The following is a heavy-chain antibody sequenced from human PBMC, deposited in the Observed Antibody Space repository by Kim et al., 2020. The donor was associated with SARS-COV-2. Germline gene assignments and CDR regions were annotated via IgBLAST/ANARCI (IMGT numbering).Heavy chain of an antibody. CDR2: IWYDGSNK. V-gene: IGHV3-33*01. CDR1: GFTFSSYG. Sequence: GRSLRLSCAASGFTFSSYGMHWVRQAPGKGLEWVAVIWYDGSNKYYADSVKGRFTISRDNSKNTLYLQMNSLRAEDTAVYYCAREAWLLPRPLYYFDYWGQGTLVTVSS. J-gene: IGHJ4*02. CDR3: AREAWLLPRPLYYFDY. D-gene: IGHD3-22*01.